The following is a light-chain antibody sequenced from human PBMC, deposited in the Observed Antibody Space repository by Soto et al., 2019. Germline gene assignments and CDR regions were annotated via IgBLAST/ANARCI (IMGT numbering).Light chain of an antibody. Sequence: QSALTQPPSVSGSPGQSITISCTGTSSDVGGYNDVSWYQQHPGKAPKLMIYDVSNRPSGVSNRFSGSKSGNTASLTISGLQAEDEADYYCSSYTSSSTLFGGGTKLTVL. CDR2: DVS. CDR3: SSYTSSSTL. V-gene: IGLV2-14*01. CDR1: SSDVGGYND. J-gene: IGLJ2*01.